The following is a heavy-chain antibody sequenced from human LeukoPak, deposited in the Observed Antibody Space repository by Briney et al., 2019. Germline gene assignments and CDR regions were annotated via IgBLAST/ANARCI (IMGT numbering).Heavy chain of an antibody. Sequence: GGSLRLSCAASGFIFGSYGMHWVRRAPGKGLEWVANIKEDGSEKNYVDSVKGRFTISRDNAKNSLYLQMNSLRAEDTAVYYCARDYDGNLDYWGQGILVTVSS. V-gene: IGHV3-7*01. J-gene: IGHJ4*02. CDR2: IKEDGSEK. D-gene: IGHD4-23*01. CDR1: GFIFGSYG. CDR3: ARDYDGNLDY.